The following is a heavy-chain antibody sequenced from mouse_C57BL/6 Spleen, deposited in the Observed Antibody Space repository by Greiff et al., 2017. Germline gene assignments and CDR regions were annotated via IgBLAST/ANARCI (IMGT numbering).Heavy chain of an antibody. D-gene: IGHD1-1*01. V-gene: IGHV1-39*01. CDR1: GYSFTDYN. CDR3: AREEDYGRGAWFAY. Sequence: EVKLVESGPELVKPGASVKISCKASGYSFTDYNMNWVKQSNGKSLEWIGVINPNYGTTSYNQKFKGKATVTVDQSSSTAYMQLNSLTSEDSAVYYCAREEDYGRGAWFAYWGQGTLVTVSA. J-gene: IGHJ3*01. CDR2: INPNYGTT.